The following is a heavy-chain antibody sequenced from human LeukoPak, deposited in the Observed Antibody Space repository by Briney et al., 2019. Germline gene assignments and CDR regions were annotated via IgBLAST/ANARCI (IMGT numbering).Heavy chain of an antibody. J-gene: IGHJ3*02. CDR2: ISSSSSYI. V-gene: IGHV3-21*01. Sequence: GGSLRLSCAASGFTFSSYSMNWVRQAPGKGLEWVSSISSSSSYIYYAVSVKGRFTISRDNAKNSLYLQMNSLRAEDTAVYYCARGGWIDAFDIWGQGTMVTVSS. D-gene: IGHD6-19*01. CDR1: GFTFSSYS. CDR3: ARGGWIDAFDI.